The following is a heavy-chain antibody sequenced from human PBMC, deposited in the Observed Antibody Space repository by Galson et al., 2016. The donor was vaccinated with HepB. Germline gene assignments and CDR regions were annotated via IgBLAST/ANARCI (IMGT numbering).Heavy chain of an antibody. CDR3: ARERSGTNRFDP. J-gene: IGHJ5*02. Sequence: ETLSLTCVVSGGSISIGNWYSWVRQPPGKGLEWIGEIHHSGNTNYNPSLKSRVTISVDKSKNQFSLHLSSVTAADTALYFCARERSGTNRFDPWGQGILVTVSS. CDR1: GGSISIGNW. CDR2: IHHSGNT. V-gene: IGHV4-4*01. D-gene: IGHD3-10*01.